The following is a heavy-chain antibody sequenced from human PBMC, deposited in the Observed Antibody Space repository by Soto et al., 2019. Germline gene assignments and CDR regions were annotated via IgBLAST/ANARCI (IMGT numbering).Heavy chain of an antibody. CDR1: GYTFTSYA. D-gene: IGHD2-15*01. Sequence: ASVKVSCKASGYTFTSYAMHWVRQAPGQRLEWMGWINAGNGNTKYSQKFQGRVTITRDTSASTAYMELSSLRSEDTAVYYCARHIRSGIFRWFDPWGQGTLVTVSS. J-gene: IGHJ5*02. CDR2: INAGNGNT. V-gene: IGHV1-3*01. CDR3: ARHIRSGIFRWFDP.